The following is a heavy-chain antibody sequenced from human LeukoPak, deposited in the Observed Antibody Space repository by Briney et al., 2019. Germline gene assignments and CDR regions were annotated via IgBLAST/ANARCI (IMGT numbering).Heavy chain of an antibody. CDR1: GFTFSSYS. Sequence: PGGSLRLSCAASGFTFSSYSMNWVRRAPGKGLQWVSSISSSSSYIYYADSVKGRFTISRDNAKNSLYLQMKSLRAEDTAVYYCARAPQENDYGDYWGQGTLVTVSS. CDR3: ARAPQENDYGDY. CDR2: ISSSSSYI. J-gene: IGHJ4*02. V-gene: IGHV3-21*01.